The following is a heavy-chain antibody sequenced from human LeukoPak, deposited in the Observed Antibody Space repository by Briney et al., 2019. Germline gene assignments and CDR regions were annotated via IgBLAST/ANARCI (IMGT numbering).Heavy chain of an antibody. CDR1: GFTFSSYA. V-gene: IGHV3-23*01. D-gene: IGHD6-6*01. CDR2: ISGSGGST. Sequence: GGSLRLSCAASGFTFSSYAMSWVRQAPGKGLEWVSAISGSGGSTYYADFVKGRFAISRDNSKNTLYLQMNSLRAEDTAVYYCAKLYSSSSSSSWFDPWGQGTLVTVSS. CDR3: AKLYSSSSSSSWFDP. J-gene: IGHJ5*02.